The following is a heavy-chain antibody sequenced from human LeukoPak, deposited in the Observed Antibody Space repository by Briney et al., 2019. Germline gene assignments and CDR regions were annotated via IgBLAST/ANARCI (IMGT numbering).Heavy chain of an antibody. CDR3: GRADYDVLTTYHPIAY. V-gene: IGHV3-72*01. CDR1: GFTLSDHY. CDR2: SRNKVKSYTT. Sequence: PGGSLRLSCAVSGFTLSDHYIDWVRQAPGKGLEWVGRSRNKVKSYTTEYAASVKGRFSISRDDSRNSAYLQMNSLKTEDTAVYYCGRADYDVLTTYHPIAYWGQGALVTVSS. J-gene: IGHJ4*02. D-gene: IGHD3-9*01.